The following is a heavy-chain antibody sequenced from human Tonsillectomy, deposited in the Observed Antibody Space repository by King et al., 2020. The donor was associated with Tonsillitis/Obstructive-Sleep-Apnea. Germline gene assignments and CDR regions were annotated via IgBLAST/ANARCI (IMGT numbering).Heavy chain of an antibody. V-gene: IGHV3-66*01. CDR2: IYSGGNI. J-gene: IGHJ4*02. CDR3: ARGLVNPGYFDY. D-gene: IGHD3-16*02. Sequence: VQLVESGGGLVQPGGSLRLSCAASGFTVSSNHMSWVRQAPGKGLEWVLAIYSGGNIHYADSVKGRFTISRDNSKNTLYVQMNSLRAEDTAVYYCARGLVNPGYFDYWGQGTLVTVSS. CDR1: GFTVSSNH.